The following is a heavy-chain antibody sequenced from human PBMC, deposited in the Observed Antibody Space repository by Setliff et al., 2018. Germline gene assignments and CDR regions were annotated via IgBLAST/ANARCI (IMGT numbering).Heavy chain of an antibody. CDR1: GGSVSSGSYF. CDR2: IYHSGST. J-gene: IGHJ4*02. CDR3: ASPNYYDSSGYYDS. V-gene: IGHV4-39*07. D-gene: IGHD3-22*01. Sequence: SETLSLTCTVSGGSVSSGSYFWSWIRQPPGKGLEWIGSIYHSGSTYYNPSLKSRVTISVDTSKNQFSLKLSSVTAADTAVYYCASPNYYDSSGYYDSWGQGTLVTVSS.